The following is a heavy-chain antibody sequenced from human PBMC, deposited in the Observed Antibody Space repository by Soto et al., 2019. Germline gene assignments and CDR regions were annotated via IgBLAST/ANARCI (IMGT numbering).Heavy chain of an antibody. Sequence: QVQLVESGGGVVQPGRSLRLSCAASGFTFSNHGMHWVRQAPGKGLEWVAVIWNNGNSKYYGDSVRGRFTISRDNYKNTLDLQMVSLRDEDTAVYYCARESTGDSSGAIDHWGQGTLVTVSS. CDR2: IWNNGNSK. CDR3: ARESTGDSSGAIDH. D-gene: IGHD6-19*01. V-gene: IGHV3-33*01. CDR1: GFTFSNHG. J-gene: IGHJ4*02.